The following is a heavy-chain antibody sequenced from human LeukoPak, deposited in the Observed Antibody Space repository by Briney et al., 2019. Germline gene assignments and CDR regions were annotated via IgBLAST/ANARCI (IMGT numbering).Heavy chain of an antibody. V-gene: IGHV4-34*01. D-gene: IGHD3-22*01. CDR3: ARSYYYDGFDYSLGF. CDR1: GFTFSSYN. CDR2: INHSGTS. Sequence: LRLSCAASGFTFSSYNMNWVRQSPGKGLEWIGEINHSGTSRYNLSLKNRFTISMDTSKNQFSLKLRSVTAADTAKYYCARSYYYDGFDYSLGFWGQGTLVTVSS. J-gene: IGHJ4*02.